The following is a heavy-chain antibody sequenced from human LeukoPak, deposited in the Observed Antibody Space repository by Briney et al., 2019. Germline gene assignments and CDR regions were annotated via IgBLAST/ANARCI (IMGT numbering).Heavy chain of an antibody. V-gene: IGHV2-5*01. Sequence: SGPTLVKPTQTLTLTCSFSGFSLTTSGVGVGWIRQPPGKALEWLALIYWNDDKRYSPSLKSRLTITKDTSKNQVVLTMTNMDPVYTATYYCAHRHFNNWNYVKQTFDYWGQGTLVTVSS. CDR2: IYWNDDK. J-gene: IGHJ4*02. CDR1: GFSLTTSGVG. CDR3: AHRHFNNWNYVKQTFDY. D-gene: IGHD1-7*01.